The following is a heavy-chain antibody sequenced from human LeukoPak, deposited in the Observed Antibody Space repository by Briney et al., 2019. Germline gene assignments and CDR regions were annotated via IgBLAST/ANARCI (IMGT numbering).Heavy chain of an antibody. CDR1: GYTFTGYY. J-gene: IGHJ4*02. V-gene: IGHV1-2*02. Sequence: GASVKVSCKASGYTFTGYYMHWVRQAPGQGLEWMGWINPNSGGTNYAQKFQGRVTMTRDTSISTAYMELSRLRSDDTAVYYCARGERITIFGVVDYYFDYWGQGTLVTVPS. CDR2: INPNSGGT. D-gene: IGHD3-3*01. CDR3: ARGERITIFGVVDYYFDY.